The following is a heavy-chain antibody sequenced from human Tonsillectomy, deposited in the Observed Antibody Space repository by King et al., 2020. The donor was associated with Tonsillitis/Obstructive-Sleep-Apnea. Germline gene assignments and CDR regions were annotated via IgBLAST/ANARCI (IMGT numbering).Heavy chain of an antibody. D-gene: IGHD2-2*01. Sequence: EVQLVESGGGLVQPGRSLRLSCTASGFTFGDYAMNWVRQAPGKGLEWVGFIRSKAFGGTTEYGASVKGRFAISRDDSKSIAYLQVNSLKTEDTAVYYCTRGCGTSSYSPFDSWGQGTLVTVSS. J-gene: IGHJ4*02. CDR2: IRSKAFGGTT. CDR3: TRGCGTSSYSPFDS. V-gene: IGHV3-49*04. CDR1: GFTFGDYA.